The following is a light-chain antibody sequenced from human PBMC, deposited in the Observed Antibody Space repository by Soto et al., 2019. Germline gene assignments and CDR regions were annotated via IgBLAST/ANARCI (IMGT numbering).Light chain of an antibody. CDR3: QHYNSYSEA. J-gene: IGKJ1*01. V-gene: IGKV1-5*01. CDR1: QTISKY. CDR2: AAS. Sequence: DIQMTQSPSSLSASVGDRVTLTCRASQTISKYLNWYQHKPGKGPKFLIYAASTLQSGVPSRFSGSGAGTEFTLTISSLQPDDFATYYCQHYNSYSEAFGQGTKVDIK.